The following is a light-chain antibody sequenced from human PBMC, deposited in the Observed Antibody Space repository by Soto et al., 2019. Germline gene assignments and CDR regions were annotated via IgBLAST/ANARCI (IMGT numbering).Light chain of an antibody. J-gene: IGKJ4*01. CDR2: GAY. Sequence: EIVLTQSPATLSVSPGERATLSCRASQNIDSNLAWYQQKPGQAPRLLIYGAYTRATGIPARFSGGGSGTEFTLTISSLQSEDFAVYYFQHYNNWTPRSPFGGGTKLEI. CDR1: QNIDSN. V-gene: IGKV3-15*01. CDR3: QHYNNWTPRSP.